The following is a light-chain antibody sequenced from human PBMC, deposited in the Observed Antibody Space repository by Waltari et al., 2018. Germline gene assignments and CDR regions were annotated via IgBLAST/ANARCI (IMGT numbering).Light chain of an antibody. J-gene: IGKJ1*01. CDR1: QDISSW. Sequence: TQSPSSLSASVGDKVTITCRASQDISSWLAWYQQKPGKAPKLLIHPASSLQSGVPSRFSGSGSGTDYTLTISSLQPEDFATYYCQQGYNSPRTFGQGTKVEIK. CDR2: PAS. V-gene: IGKV1-12*01. CDR3: QQGYNSPRT.